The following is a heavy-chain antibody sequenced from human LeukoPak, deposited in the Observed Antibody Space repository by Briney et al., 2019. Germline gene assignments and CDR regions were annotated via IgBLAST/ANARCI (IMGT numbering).Heavy chain of an antibody. CDR1: GGSVTSGNYY. D-gene: IGHD6-19*01. CDR2: IYTNGGA. J-gene: IGHJ4*02. CDR3: ASLGRDSSGVLDY. V-gene: IGHV4-61*02. Sequence: SETLSLTCTVSGGSVTSGNYYWNWIRQPAGKGLEWIGRIYTNGGASYNPSLKSRVTISIDASKNQFSLKLSSVTAADTAVYYCASLGRDSSGVLDYWGQGALVTVSS.